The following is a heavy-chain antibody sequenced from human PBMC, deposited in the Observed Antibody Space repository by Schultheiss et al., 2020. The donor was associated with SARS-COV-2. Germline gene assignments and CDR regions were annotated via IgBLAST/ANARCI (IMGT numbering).Heavy chain of an antibody. Sequence: SVKVSCKASGYTFTSYAISWVRQAPGQGLEWMGGIIPIFGTANYAQKFQGRVTITADKSTSTAYMELSSLRSDDTAVYYCARTYDFFSRYGMDVWGQGTTVTVSS. D-gene: IGHD3-3*01. CDR3: ARTYDFFSRYGMDV. J-gene: IGHJ6*02. V-gene: IGHV1-69*06. CDR2: IIPIFGTA. CDR1: GYTFTSYA.